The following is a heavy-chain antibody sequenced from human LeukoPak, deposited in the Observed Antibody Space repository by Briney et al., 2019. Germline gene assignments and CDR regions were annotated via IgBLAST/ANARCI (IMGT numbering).Heavy chain of an antibody. D-gene: IGHD5-18*01. CDR2: IYYSGST. Sequence: SETLTLTCTVSGGSISSSSYYWGWIRQPPGKGLEWIGSIYYSGSTYYNPSLKSRVTISVDTSKNQFSLKLSSVTAADTAVYYCARYTAMVNDAFDIWGQGTMVTVSS. CDR3: ARYTAMVNDAFDI. J-gene: IGHJ3*02. V-gene: IGHV4-39*01. CDR1: GGSISSSSYY.